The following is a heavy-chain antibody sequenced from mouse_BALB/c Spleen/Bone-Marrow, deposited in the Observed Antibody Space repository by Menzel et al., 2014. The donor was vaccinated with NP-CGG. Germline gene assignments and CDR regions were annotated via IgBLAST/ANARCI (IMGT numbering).Heavy chain of an antibody. CDR2: INPNNGGT. J-gene: IGHJ2*01. Sequence: VQLQQSGPELVKPGASVKISCKTSGYTFTEYTMHWVNQSHVKSLEWIGGINPNNGGTSYNQKFKDKATWTVDKSSSTAYMELRSLTSEDSAVYYCARGWLLRHYFDYWGQGTTLTVSS. V-gene: IGHV1-18*01. CDR1: GYTFTEYT. D-gene: IGHD2-3*01. CDR3: ARGWLLRHYFDY.